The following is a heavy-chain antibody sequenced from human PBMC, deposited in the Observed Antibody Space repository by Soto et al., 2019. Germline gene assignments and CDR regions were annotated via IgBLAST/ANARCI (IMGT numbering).Heavy chain of an antibody. CDR2: IFYSGST. V-gene: IGHV4-59*01. CDR3: ARTNFNYIWGSYPSRNFYYMDV. Sequence: PSETLSLTCTVSGDSISNYYWSWIRQPPGKGLEWIGYIFYSGSTNYSPSLKSRVTISVDTSKIQLYLKLSSVTAADTAVYYCARTNFNYIWGSYPSRNFYYMDVWGKGTTVTVSS. J-gene: IGHJ6*03. CDR1: GDSISNYY. D-gene: IGHD3-16*02.